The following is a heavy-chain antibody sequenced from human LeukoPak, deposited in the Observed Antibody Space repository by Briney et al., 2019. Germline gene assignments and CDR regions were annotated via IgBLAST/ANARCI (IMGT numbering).Heavy chain of an antibody. J-gene: IGHJ6*02. CDR1: GYSISSGYY. CDR2: IYHSGST. Sequence: SETLSLTCTVSGYSISSGYYWGWIRPPPGKGLEWIGSIYHSGSTYYNPSLKSRVTISVDTSKNQFSLKLSSVTAADAAVYYCAREEGSSSWYDPNYYYGMDVWGQGTTVTVSS. D-gene: IGHD6-13*01. CDR3: AREEGSSSWYDPNYYYGMDV. V-gene: IGHV4-38-2*02.